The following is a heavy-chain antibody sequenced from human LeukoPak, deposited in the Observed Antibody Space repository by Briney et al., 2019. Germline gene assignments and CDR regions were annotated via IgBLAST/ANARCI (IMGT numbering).Heavy chain of an antibody. D-gene: IGHD2-15*01. CDR1: DVSISSSSYF. CDR3: XXXXCVAGSXPDNFXY. CDR2: IYYSGTT. J-gene: IGHJ4*02. V-gene: IGHV4-39*01. Sequence: PSETLSLTCTVSDVSISSSSYFWAWIRQPPGKGLDYIGSIYYSGTTCYNPSLKSRVTISMDTSKNQFSLKVNSVTAADTAVYXXXXXXCVAGSXPDNFXYWGQGXLVTVSS.